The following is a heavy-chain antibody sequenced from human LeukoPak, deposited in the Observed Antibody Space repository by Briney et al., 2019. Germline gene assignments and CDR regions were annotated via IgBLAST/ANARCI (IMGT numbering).Heavy chain of an antibody. Sequence: HPGGSLRLSCAASGFTFSSYAMSWVRQAPGKGLEWVSATSGSGGSTYYADSVKGRFTISRDNSKNTLYLQMNSLRAEDTAVYYCAKDRRVYNWNPTFNFDYWGQGTLVTVSS. CDR3: AKDRRVYNWNPTFNFDY. V-gene: IGHV3-23*01. D-gene: IGHD1-20*01. CDR2: TSGSGGST. CDR1: GFTFSSYA. J-gene: IGHJ4*02.